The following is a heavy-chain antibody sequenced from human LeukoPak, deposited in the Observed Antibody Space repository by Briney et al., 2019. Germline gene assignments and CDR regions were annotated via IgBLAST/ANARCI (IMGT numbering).Heavy chain of an antibody. CDR3: AREVDAAAAYNWFDP. Sequence: SETLSLTCTVSGVSISSSNSYWGWIRQPPGKGLEWIGSIYYTGNTYYNASLKSRVTISIDTSNNQISLRLISVTATDTAMYYCAREVDAAAAYNWFDPWGQGTLVTVSS. D-gene: IGHD2-2*01. CDR2: IYYTGNT. J-gene: IGHJ5*02. CDR1: GVSISSSNSY. V-gene: IGHV4-39*01.